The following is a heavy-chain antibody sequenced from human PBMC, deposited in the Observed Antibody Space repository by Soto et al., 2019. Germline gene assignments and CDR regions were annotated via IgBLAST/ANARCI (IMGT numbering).Heavy chain of an antibody. D-gene: IGHD6-19*01. CDR1: GGTFSSYT. V-gene: IGHV1-69*02. CDR3: ASVGSGWYLPFDY. Sequence: QVQLVQSGAEVKKPRSSVKVSCKASGGTFSSYTISWVRQAPGQGLEWMGRIIPILGIANYAQKFQGRVTITADKSTSTAYMELSSLRSEDTAVYYCASVGSGWYLPFDYWGQGTLVTVSS. CDR2: IIPILGIA. J-gene: IGHJ4*02.